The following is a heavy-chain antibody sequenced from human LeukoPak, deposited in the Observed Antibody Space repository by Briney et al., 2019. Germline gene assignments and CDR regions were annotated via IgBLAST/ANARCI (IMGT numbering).Heavy chain of an antibody. CDR2: IKSKTDGGTT. CDR1: GFTFRNAW. D-gene: IGHD3-3*01. V-gene: IGHV3-15*01. J-gene: IGHJ3*02. CDR3: TAELYDFWSGYNAFDI. Sequence: PGGSLRLSXAASGFTFRNAWMSWVRQAPGKGLEWVGRIKSKTDGGTTDYSAPVKGRFTISRDDSKTTLYLQMNSLKTEDTAVYYCTAELYDFWSGYNAFDIWGQGTMVTVSS.